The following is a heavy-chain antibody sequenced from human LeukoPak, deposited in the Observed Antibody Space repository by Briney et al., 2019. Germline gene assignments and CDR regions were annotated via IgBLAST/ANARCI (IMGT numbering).Heavy chain of an antibody. CDR3: ARDLNYYDSSGYGH. D-gene: IGHD3-22*01. V-gene: IGHV3-11*01. Sequence: GGSLRLSCAVSGFTFSDYYMSWIRQAPGKGLEWVSYISSGGSTISYADSVKGRFTISRDNSKNTLYLQMNSLRAEDTAVYYCARDLNYYDSSGYGHWGQGTLVTVSS. CDR1: GFTFSDYY. J-gene: IGHJ4*02. CDR2: ISSGGSTI.